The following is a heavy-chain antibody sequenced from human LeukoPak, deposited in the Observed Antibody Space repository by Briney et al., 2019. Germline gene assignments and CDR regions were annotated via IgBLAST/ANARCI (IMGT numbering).Heavy chain of an antibody. V-gene: IGHV3-15*01. CDR1: GFTFSNAW. CDR3: TTDHSYYDFWSGYAYDAFDI. J-gene: IGHJ3*02. CDR2: IKSKTDGGTT. D-gene: IGHD3-3*01. Sequence: PGGSLRLSCAASGFTFSNAWMSWVRQAPGKGLEWVGRIKSKTDGGTTDYAAPVKGIFTISRVDSKNKLYLQMNSLKTDDTDVYYCTTDHSYYDFWSGYAYDAFDIWGQGTMVTVSS.